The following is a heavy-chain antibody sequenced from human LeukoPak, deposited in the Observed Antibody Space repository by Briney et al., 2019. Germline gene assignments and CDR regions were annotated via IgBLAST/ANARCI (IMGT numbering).Heavy chain of an antibody. Sequence: GSVKVSCKTSNYTFISYGMSWVRQAPGQGLEWMGWIRAYNGDTNYAQKFQGRVTMTAERSTNTAYMELRGLTFDDTAVFYCATTTATSGSSLYWGQGTLVNVAS. J-gene: IGHJ4*02. CDR2: IRAYNGDT. CDR1: NYTFISYG. D-gene: IGHD6-19*01. V-gene: IGHV1-18*01. CDR3: ATTTATSGSSLY.